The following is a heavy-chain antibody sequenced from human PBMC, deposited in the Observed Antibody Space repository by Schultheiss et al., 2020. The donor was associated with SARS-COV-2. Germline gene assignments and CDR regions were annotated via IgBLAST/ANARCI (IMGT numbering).Heavy chain of an antibody. CDR3: ARRNTMVQGEDY. D-gene: IGHD3-10*01. CDR1: GFSLSTSGMC. CDR2: IYYSGST. J-gene: IGHJ4*02. V-gene: IGHV4-31*03. Sequence: SGPTLVKPTQTLTLTCTFSGFSLSTSGMCVSWIRQPPGKGLEWIGYIYYSGSTYYNPSLKSRVTISVDTSKNQFSLKLSSVTAADTAVYYCARRNTMVQGEDYWGQGTLVTVSS.